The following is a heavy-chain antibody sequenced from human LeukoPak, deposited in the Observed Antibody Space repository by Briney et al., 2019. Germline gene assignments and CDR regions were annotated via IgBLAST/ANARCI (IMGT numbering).Heavy chain of an antibody. J-gene: IGHJ4*02. CDR1: GFSLTTSGVG. V-gene: IGHV2-5*02. CDR2: IYSDDDR. Sequence: ESGPTLVNPTQTLTLTCTFSGFSLTTSGVGVGWIRQPPGKALEWLALIYSDDDRRYSPSLKSRLTITKDASKNQVVLAMTNMDPVDTATYYCAHIPVAAIQLWLESYYDTSAYYYYFDYWGQGTLVTVSS. D-gene: IGHD3-22*01. CDR3: AHIPVAAIQLWLESYYDTSAYYYYFDY.